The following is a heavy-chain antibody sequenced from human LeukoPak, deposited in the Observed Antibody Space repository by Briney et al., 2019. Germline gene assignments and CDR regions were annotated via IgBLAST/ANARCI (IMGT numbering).Heavy chain of an antibody. D-gene: IGHD1-14*01. CDR1: GFTFSSYA. CDR3: AKVINHSDYYYGMDV. V-gene: IGHV3-23*01. CDR2: ISGSGGST. Sequence: PGGSLRLSCAASGFTFSSYAMSWVRQAPGKGLEWVSAISGSGGSTYYADSVKGRFTISRDNSKNTLYLQMNSLRAEDTAVYYCAKVINHSDYYYGMDVWGQGTTVTVSS. J-gene: IGHJ6*02.